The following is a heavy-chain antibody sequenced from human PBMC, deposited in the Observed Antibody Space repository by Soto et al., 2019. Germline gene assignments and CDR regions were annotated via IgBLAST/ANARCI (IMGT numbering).Heavy chain of an antibody. D-gene: IGHD3-3*01. CDR3: AKDNVPGFLEWLFWFDY. CDR1: GFTFSSYA. V-gene: IGHV3-23*01. J-gene: IGHJ4*02. Sequence: VQLLESGGGLVQPGGSLRLSCAASGFTFSSYAMSWVRQAPGKGLEWVSAISGSGGSTYYADSVKGRFTISRDNSKNTLYLQMNSLRAEDTAVYYCAKDNVPGFLEWLFWFDYWGQGTLVTVSS. CDR2: ISGSGGST.